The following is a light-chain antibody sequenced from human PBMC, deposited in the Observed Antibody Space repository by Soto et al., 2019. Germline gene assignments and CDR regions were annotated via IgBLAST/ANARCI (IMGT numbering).Light chain of an antibody. CDR1: QSISSW. Sequence: DIQMTQSPSTLSASVGDRVTITCRASQSISSWLAWYQQKPGKAPKLLIYKASSLESGVPSRFSGSGSGTEFTLTISNLQPDALAAYHCQQYHSYSATFGHGTNVEIK. V-gene: IGKV1-5*03. J-gene: IGKJ1*01. CDR3: QQYHSYSAT. CDR2: KAS.